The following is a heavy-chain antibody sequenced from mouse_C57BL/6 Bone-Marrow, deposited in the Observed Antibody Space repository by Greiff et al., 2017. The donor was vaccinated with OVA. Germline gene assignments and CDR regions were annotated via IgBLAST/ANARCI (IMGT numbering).Heavy chain of an antibody. CDR1: GYAFSSYW. V-gene: IGHV1-82*01. D-gene: IGHD2-1*01. Sequence: QVQLQQSGPELVKPGASVKISCKASGYAFSSYWMNWVKQRPGKGLEWIGRIYPGDGDTNYNGKFKGKATLTADKSSRTAYMQLSSLTSEDSAVYFCARATIYYAPYAMDDWGQGTSVTVSS. J-gene: IGHJ4*01. CDR2: IYPGDGDT. CDR3: ARATIYYAPYAMDD.